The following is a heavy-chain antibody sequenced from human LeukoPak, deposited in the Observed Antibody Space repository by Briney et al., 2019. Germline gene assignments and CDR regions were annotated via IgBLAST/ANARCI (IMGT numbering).Heavy chain of an antibody. CDR2: ISNDGTTE. Sequence: GSLRLSCVASGFNFSPYAVHWVRQAPGKGLEWVAIISNDGTTESYTDSVKGRFTISRDNFKNTLYLQMNGLRLEDTAVYYCATLRDIVVVATTHTDVWGKGTTVIVSS. V-gene: IGHV3-30-3*01. CDR1: GFNFSPYA. CDR3: ATLRDIVVVATTHTDV. J-gene: IGHJ6*03. D-gene: IGHD2-2*01.